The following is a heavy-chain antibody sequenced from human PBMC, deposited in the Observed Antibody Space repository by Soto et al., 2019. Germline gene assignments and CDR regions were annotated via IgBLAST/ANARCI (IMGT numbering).Heavy chain of an antibody. J-gene: IGHJ6*02. V-gene: IGHV4-30-4*01. D-gene: IGHD5-18*01. CDR2: IYYSGST. CDR3: ARASPVVTDV. Sequence: QVQLQESGPGLVKPSQTLSLTCTVSGGSISSGDYYWSWIRQPPGKGLEWSGYIYYSGSTYYNPSLXSXVXIXXATSKNQFSLKLTSVTAADTAVYYCARASPVVTDVWGQGTTVTVSS. CDR1: GGSISSGDYY.